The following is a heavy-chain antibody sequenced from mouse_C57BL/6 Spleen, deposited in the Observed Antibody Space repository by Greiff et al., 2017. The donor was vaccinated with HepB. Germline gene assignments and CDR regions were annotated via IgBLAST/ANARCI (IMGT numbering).Heavy chain of an antibody. Sequence: VQLQQSGAELARPGASVKLSCKASGYTFTSYGISWVKQRTGQGLEWIGEIYPRSGNTYYNEKFKGKATLTADKSSSTAYMELRSLTSEDSAVYFCARENYYGSSYLAWFAYWGQGTLVTVSA. D-gene: IGHD1-1*01. J-gene: IGHJ3*01. V-gene: IGHV1-81*01. CDR2: IYPRSGNT. CDR3: ARENYYGSSYLAWFAY. CDR1: GYTFTSYG.